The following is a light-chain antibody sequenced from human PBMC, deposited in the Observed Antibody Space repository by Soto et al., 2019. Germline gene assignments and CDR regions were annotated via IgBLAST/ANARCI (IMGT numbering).Light chain of an antibody. V-gene: IGLV2-18*02. CDR2: EVT. CDR3: NSFTTTSTYV. Sequence: QSVLIQPPSASGSPGQSVTISCTGTRRDIGGYDFVSWYQQHPGKAPKLLISEVTKRPSGVPDRFSGSKSGNTASLTISGLRAEDEADYYCNSFTTTSTYVFGTGTKVTVL. CDR1: RRDIGGYDF. J-gene: IGLJ1*01.